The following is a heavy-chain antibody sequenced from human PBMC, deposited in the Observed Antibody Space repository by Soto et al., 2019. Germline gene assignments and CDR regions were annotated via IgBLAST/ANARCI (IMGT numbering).Heavy chain of an antibody. CDR3: ARDLGAVFDY. CDR1: GFTVSSSY. Sequence: EVQLVESGGGLVQPGGSLRLSCAASGFTVSSSYMSWVRQAPGKGLEWVSVMYSGGSTYYADSVKGRFTSSRDNSKNTLYLQMNSLRAEDTAVYYCARDLGAVFDYWGQGTLVTVSS. V-gene: IGHV3-66*01. J-gene: IGHJ4*02. CDR2: MYSGGST.